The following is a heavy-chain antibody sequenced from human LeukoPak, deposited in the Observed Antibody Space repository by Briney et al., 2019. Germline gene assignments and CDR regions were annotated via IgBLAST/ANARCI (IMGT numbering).Heavy chain of an antibody. Sequence: SVKVSCKASGGTFSSYAISWVRQAPGQGLEWMGGIIPIFGTANYAQKFQGRVTITTDESTSTAYMELSSLRSEDTAVYYRAGSGYYKGKYNWFDPWGQGTLVTVSS. D-gene: IGHD3-22*01. CDR2: IIPIFGTA. CDR3: AGSGYYKGKYNWFDP. CDR1: GGTFSSYA. J-gene: IGHJ5*02. V-gene: IGHV1-69*05.